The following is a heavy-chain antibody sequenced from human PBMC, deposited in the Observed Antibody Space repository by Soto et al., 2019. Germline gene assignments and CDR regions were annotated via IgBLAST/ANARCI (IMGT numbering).Heavy chain of an antibody. J-gene: IGHJ4*02. Sequence: EVQLVESGGGLVKPGGSLRLSCAASGFTFSSYSMNWVRQAPGKGLEWVSSISSSSSYIYYADSVKGRFTISRDNAKNSLYLQMNSLRAEDTAVYYCAREGTYCGGGSCPFDYWGQGTLVTVSS. CDR2: ISSSSSYI. CDR1: GFTFSSYS. V-gene: IGHV3-21*01. D-gene: IGHD2-15*01. CDR3: AREGTYCGGGSCPFDY.